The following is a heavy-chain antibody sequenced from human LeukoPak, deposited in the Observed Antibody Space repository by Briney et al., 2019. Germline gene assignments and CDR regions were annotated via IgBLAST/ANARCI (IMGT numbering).Heavy chain of an antibody. CDR2: INPNSCGT. V-gene: IGHV1-2*02. J-gene: IGHJ4*02. D-gene: IGHD1-26*01. CDR3: ARDLQVGAFV. Sequence: GASVKVSFKSSGYTFTGYYMHWVRQAPGQGLEWMGWINPNSCGTNYAQKFQGRVTMTRDTSISTAYMELSRLRSDDTAVYYCARDLQVGAFVWGQGTRVTVSS. CDR1: GYTFTGYY.